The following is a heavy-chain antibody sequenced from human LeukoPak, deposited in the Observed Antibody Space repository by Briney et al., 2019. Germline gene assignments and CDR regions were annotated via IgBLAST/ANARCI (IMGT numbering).Heavy chain of an antibody. CDR2: IYYSGST. CDR1: GGSISSHY. J-gene: IGHJ5*02. CDR3: ARLRNYYDSSGYQT. D-gene: IGHD3-22*01. V-gene: IGHV4-59*11. Sequence: SETLSLTCTVSGGSISSHYWSWIRQPPGKGLEWIGYIYYSGSTNYNPSLKSRVTISVDTSKNQFSLKLSSVTAADTAVYYCARLRNYYDSSGYQTWGQGTLVAVSS.